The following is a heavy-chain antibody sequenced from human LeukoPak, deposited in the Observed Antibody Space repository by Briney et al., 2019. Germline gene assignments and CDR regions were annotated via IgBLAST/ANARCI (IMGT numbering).Heavy chain of an antibody. CDR2: ISSSSSYI. Sequence: GGSLRLSCAASGFTFSSYSMNWVRQAPGKGLEWVSSISSSSSYIYYADSVKGRFTISRDNAKNSLYLQMNSLRAEDTAVYYCARGAKYCSGDSCYYYYYYMDVWGKGTTVTVSS. J-gene: IGHJ6*03. V-gene: IGHV3-21*01. CDR1: GFTFSSYS. CDR3: ARGAKYCSGDSCYYYYYYMDV. D-gene: IGHD2-15*01.